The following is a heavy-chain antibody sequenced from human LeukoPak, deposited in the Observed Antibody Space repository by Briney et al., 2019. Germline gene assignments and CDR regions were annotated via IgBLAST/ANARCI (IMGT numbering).Heavy chain of an antibody. V-gene: IGHV5-51*01. CDR1: GYRFTSYW. CDR2: IYPGDSDT. Sequence: GASLQISCKGSGYRFTSYWIGWGRQMPGKGLEWMGIIYPGDSDTRYSPSFQGQVTISADKSISTAYLQWSSLKASDTAMYYCARAGITMVRGVIVGYYFDYWGQGTLVTVSS. CDR3: ARAGITMVRGVIVGYYFDY. J-gene: IGHJ4*02. D-gene: IGHD3-10*01.